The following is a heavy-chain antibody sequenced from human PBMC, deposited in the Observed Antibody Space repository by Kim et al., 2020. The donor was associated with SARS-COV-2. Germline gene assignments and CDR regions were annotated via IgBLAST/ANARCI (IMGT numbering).Heavy chain of an antibody. CDR3: VRHVSYRGGVVF. V-gene: IGHV3-48*02. Sequence: YSADSVRGRFTISRDNAKSSLYLQLNSLRDEDTAVYYCVRHVSYRGGVVFWGQGTLVTVSS. D-gene: IGHD3-16*02. J-gene: IGHJ4*02.